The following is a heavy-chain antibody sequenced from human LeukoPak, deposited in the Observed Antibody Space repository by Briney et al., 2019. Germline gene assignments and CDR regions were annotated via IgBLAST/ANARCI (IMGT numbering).Heavy chain of an antibody. CDR2: YNRGNT. CDR3: ARGSYYFDY. Sequence: YNRGNTNYNPSLKSRVTISVDTSKNQFSLKLSSVTAADTAVYYCARGSYYFDYWGQGTLVTVSS. J-gene: IGHJ4*02. V-gene: IGHV4-59*09. D-gene: IGHD6-6*01.